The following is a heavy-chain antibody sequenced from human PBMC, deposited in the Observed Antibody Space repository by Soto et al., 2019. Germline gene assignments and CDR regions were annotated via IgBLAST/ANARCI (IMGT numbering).Heavy chain of an antibody. CDR2: IKYSGTT. V-gene: IGHV4-39*01. CDR1: SGSNVCRRRQ. Sequence: SDTLSSTCHVASGSNVCRRRQCGWFRQPPGKGLEWIASIKYSGTTFYNPSLKSRVTLSVDTSKNQFALKLSSVTAAETAVYYCARHGITGSYYDAFDIWGQGTMVT. D-gene: IGHD1-26*01. CDR3: ARHGITGSYYDAFDI. J-gene: IGHJ3*02.